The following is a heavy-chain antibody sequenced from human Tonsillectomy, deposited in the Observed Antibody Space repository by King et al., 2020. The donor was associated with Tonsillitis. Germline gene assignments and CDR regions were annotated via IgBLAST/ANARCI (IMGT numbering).Heavy chain of an antibody. CDR1: GFTFSSYG. D-gene: IGHD2-15*01. J-gene: IGHJ6*02. V-gene: IGHV3-30*02. Sequence: VQLVESGGGVVQPGGSLRLSCAASGFTFSSYGMHWVRQAPGKGLEWVAFIRYDGSNKYYADSVKGRFTISRDNSKNTLYLQMNSLRVEDTAVYYCAKLDLDAYCSGGSCYSDEGIDPYYYYGMDVWGQGTTVTVSS. CDR3: AKLDLDAYCSGGSCYSDEGIDPYYYYGMDV. CDR2: IRYDGSNK.